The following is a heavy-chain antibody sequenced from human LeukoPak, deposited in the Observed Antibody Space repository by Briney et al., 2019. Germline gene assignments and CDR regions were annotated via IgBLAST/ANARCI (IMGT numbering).Heavy chain of an antibody. CDR1: GFTFSSFS. J-gene: IGHJ4*02. D-gene: IGHD3-10*01. CDR3: AREWRGSGDY. CDR2: ISSTSRNI. Sequence: GGSLRLSCTASGFTFSSFSIFWVRQAPGKGLEWLSYISSTSRNIYYADSVKGRFTVSRDNAKNSLFLQMNSLRAEDTAIYYCAREWRGSGDYWGQGTLVTVSS. V-gene: IGHV3-48*04.